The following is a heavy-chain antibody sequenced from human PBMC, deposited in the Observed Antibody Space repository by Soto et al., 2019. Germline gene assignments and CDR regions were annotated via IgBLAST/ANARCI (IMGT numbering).Heavy chain of an antibody. Sequence: SETLSLTCTVSGGSISSYYWSWIRQPPGKGLEWIGYIYYSGSTNYNPSLKSRVTISVDTSKNQFSLKLSSVAAADTAVYYCARVGFLGGMDVWGQGTTVTVSS. CDR2: IYYSGST. CDR1: GGSISSYY. V-gene: IGHV4-59*01. CDR3: ARVGFLGGMDV. J-gene: IGHJ6*02.